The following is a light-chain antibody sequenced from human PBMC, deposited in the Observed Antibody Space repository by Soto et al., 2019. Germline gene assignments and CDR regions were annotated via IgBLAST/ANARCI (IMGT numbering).Light chain of an antibody. CDR1: QSISNS. CDR2: KAS. J-gene: IGKJ1*01. V-gene: IGKV1-5*03. Sequence: DIQMTQSPSTLSASVGDRVTITCRASQSISNSLAWYQQKPGKAPKLLIYKASSLEGGVPSRFSGSGSGTEFTLTISCLQPDDFATYYCQQYDTYSRTFGQGTKVEIK. CDR3: QQYDTYSRT.